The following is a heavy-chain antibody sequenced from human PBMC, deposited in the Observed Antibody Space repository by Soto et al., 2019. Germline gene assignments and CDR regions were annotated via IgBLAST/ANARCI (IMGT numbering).Heavy chain of an antibody. CDR2: IDPQSGDT. Sequence: ASVKVSCKASESSFTGHYLHWVRQAPGQGLEWMGWIDPQSGDTKFAPKFRDRVTMTSDTSIDTAYMDLSDLTYDDPAVSYCARDYGKSGFDYFDPWAQGSQVTVSS. D-gene: IGHD3-22*01. J-gene: IGHJ5*02. CDR3: ARDYGKSGFDYFDP. CDR1: ESSFTGHY. V-gene: IGHV1-2*02.